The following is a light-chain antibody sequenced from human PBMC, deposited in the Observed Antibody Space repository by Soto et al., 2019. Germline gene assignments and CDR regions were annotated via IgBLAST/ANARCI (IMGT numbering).Light chain of an antibody. CDR2: GAS. CDR3: QQYGSSPLT. V-gene: IGKV3-20*01. Sequence: EIVLTQSPGTLALSPGERASLSCRASQSFSSRYLAWYQQKAGQAPRLLMAGASTRATGVPDRFSGSGSGTDFTLTISRLEPEDFAVYYCQQYGSSPLTFGGGNKVENK. CDR1: QSFSSRY. J-gene: IGKJ4*01.